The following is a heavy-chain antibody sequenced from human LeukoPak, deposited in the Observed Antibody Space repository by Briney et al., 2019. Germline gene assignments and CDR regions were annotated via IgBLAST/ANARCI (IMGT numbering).Heavy chain of an antibody. J-gene: IGHJ4*02. CDR1: GGSFSGYY. D-gene: IGHD6-19*01. Sequence: PSETLSLTCAVYGGSFSGYYWNWIRQSPAKGLEGMGEINHSGSTNYNPSLKSRVTIPVDTSKNQFSLKLSSVTAADTTVYYCARGFGRGWSTLFDYWGQGTLVTVSS. CDR3: ARGFGRGWSTLFDY. CDR2: INHSGST. V-gene: IGHV4-34*01.